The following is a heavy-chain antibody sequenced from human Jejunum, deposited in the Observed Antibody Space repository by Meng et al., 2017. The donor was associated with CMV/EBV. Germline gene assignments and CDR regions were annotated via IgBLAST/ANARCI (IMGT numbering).Heavy chain of an antibody. CDR3: GDFEAG. D-gene: IGHD3-3*01. Sequence: LGLSCAASGFTFSSYWIHWVRQAPGKGLVWVSSMSNIGSFKACAGSVKGRFTVSRDNAKNTAYLQMNSLTVEDAAVYYCGDFEAGWGQGTRVTVSS. V-gene: IGHV3-74*01. CDR2: MSNIGSFK. J-gene: IGHJ4*02. CDR1: GFTFSSYW.